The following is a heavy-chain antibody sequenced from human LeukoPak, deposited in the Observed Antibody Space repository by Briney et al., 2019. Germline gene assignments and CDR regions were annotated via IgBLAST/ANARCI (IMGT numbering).Heavy chain of an antibody. CDR3: AIWTSGNY. CDR2: IYSDGST. Sequence: GGSLRLSCAASVFTVSSNYMSWVPQAPGKGLEWVSIIYSDGSTYYADSVRGRFSISKDNPGASLYLDMHSLRAEDTAIYYCAIWTSGNYWGQGSLVTVCS. V-gene: IGHV3-53*01. D-gene: IGHD1-1*01. J-gene: IGHJ4*02. CDR1: VFTVSSNY.